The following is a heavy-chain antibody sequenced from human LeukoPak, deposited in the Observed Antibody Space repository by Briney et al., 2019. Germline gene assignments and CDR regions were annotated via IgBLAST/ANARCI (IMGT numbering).Heavy chain of an antibody. CDR2: IRYDGSNE. J-gene: IGHJ6*03. CDR3: AKGGYYYLDV. V-gene: IGHV3-30*02. Sequence: GGSLRLSCAASGFTFNTYGMHWVRQAPGKGLEWVAFIRYDGSNECYADSVKGRFTISRDNSKNTLYLQMNSLRPEDTAVYYCAKGGYYYLDVWGKGTTVTVSS. CDR1: GFTFNTYG.